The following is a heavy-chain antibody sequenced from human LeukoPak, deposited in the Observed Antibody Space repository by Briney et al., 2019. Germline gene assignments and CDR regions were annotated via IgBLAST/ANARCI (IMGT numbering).Heavy chain of an antibody. CDR3: ARGADPQWVIHAYDY. Sequence: GGSLRLSCAASGFTFSSYSMNWVRQAPGKGLEWVSYISSGSSTIYYADSVKGRFTISRDNAKNSLYLQMSSLRAEDTAVYYCARGADPQWVIHAYDYWGQGTLVTVSS. V-gene: IGHV3-48*01. J-gene: IGHJ4*02. CDR2: ISSGSSTI. CDR1: GFTFSSYS. D-gene: IGHD6-19*01.